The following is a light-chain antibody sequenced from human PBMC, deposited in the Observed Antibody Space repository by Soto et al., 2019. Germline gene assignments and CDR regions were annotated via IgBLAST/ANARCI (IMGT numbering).Light chain of an antibody. V-gene: IGKV1-39*01. CDR1: QSISSY. Sequence: DIQMTQSPSSLSASVGDRVTITCRASQSISSYLNWYQQKPGKAPKLLICAASSLQSGVPSRFSGSGSGTDFTLTISSRQPEDFATYYCQQSYSTTNTFGQGTQVDIX. CDR2: AAS. CDR3: QQSYSTTNT. J-gene: IGKJ2*01.